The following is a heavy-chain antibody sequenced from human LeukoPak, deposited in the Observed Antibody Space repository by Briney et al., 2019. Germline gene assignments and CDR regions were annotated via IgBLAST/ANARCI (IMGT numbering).Heavy chain of an antibody. CDR3: ARAGFRGYGGLLDN. CDR2: ISWNSGSI. J-gene: IGHJ4*02. D-gene: IGHD5-12*01. V-gene: IGHV3-9*01. CDR1: GFTFDDYA. Sequence: GRSLRLSCAASGFTFDDYAMHWVRQAPGKGLEWVSGISWNSGSIGYADSVKGRFTISRDNAKNSLYLQMNSLRAEDTAVYYCARAGFRGYGGLLDNWGQGTLVTVSS.